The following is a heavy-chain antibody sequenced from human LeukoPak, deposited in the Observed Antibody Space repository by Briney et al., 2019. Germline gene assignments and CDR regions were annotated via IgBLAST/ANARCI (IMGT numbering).Heavy chain of an antibody. CDR1: GGSISSYY. V-gene: IGHV4-59*01. Sequence: SETLSLTCTVSGGSISSYYWSWIRQPPGKGLEWIGYIYYTGSINYNPSLKSRATISVDMSKNQFSLNLSSLTAADTAVYYCARDWITVRTNWFDPWGRGTLVTVSS. CDR2: IYYTGSI. D-gene: IGHD4-17*01. CDR3: ARDWITVRTNWFDP. J-gene: IGHJ5*02.